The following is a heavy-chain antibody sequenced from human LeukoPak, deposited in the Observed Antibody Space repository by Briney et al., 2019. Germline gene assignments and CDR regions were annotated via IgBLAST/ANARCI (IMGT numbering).Heavy chain of an antibody. CDR2: IYHSGST. Sequence: SETLSLTCAVSGGSISSGGYSWSWIRQPPGKGLEWIGYIYHSGSTYYNPSLKSRVTISVGRSKNQFPLKLSSVAAADTAVYYCARVMYYDILTGYFGWFDPWGQGTLVTVSS. V-gene: IGHV4-30-2*01. D-gene: IGHD3-9*01. CDR3: ARVMYYDILTGYFGWFDP. CDR1: GGSISSGGYS. J-gene: IGHJ5*02.